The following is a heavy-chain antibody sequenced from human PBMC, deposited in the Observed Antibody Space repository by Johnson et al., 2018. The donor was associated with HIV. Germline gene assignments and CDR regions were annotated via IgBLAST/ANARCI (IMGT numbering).Heavy chain of an antibody. D-gene: IGHD1-26*01. CDR1: GFTFSDSY. CDR2: ISWNSGII. J-gene: IGHJ3*02. CDR3: ARGSYDGDAFDI. V-gene: IGHV3-11*04. Sequence: QVQLVESGGGLVKPGGSLRLSCAASGFTFSDSYMAWIRQAPGKGLDWVSGISWNSGIIGYADSVKGRFTISRENAKNSLYLQVNSLRAGDTALYYCARGSYDGDAFDIWGQGTMVTVSS.